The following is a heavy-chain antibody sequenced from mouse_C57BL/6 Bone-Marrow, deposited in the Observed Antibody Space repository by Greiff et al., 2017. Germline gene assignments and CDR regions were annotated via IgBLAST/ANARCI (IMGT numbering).Heavy chain of an antibody. D-gene: IGHD1-1*01. CDR3: ARPGSSYFYYAMDY. V-gene: IGHV1-81*01. Sequence: VQLQQSGAELARPGASVKLSCKASGYTFTSYGISWVKQRTGQGLEWIGEIYPRSGNTYYNEKFKGKARLTADKSSSTAYMELRSLTSEDSAVYFCARPGSSYFYYAMDYWGQGNSVTVTS. J-gene: IGHJ4*01. CDR2: IYPRSGNT. CDR1: GYTFTSYG.